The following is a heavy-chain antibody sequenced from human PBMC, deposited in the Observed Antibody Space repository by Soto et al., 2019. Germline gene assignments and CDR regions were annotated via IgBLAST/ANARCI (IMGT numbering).Heavy chain of an antibody. D-gene: IGHD6-13*01. V-gene: IGHV3-30*04. J-gene: IGHJ6*02. CDR3: AKDSSSSWYYLYYGMDV. CDR2: ISYDGSNK. Sequence: GGSLRLSCAASGFTFSSYAMHWVRQAPGKGLEWVAVISYDGSNKYYADSVKGRFTISRDNSKNTLYLQMNSLRAEDTAVYYCAKDSSSSWYYLYYGMDVWGQGTTVTVSS. CDR1: GFTFSSYA.